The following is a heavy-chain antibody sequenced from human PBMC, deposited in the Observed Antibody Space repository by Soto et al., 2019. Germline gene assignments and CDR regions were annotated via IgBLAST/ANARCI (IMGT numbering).Heavy chain of an antibody. Sequence: PSETLSHTCTVSGGSISSGDYYWSWIRQPPGKGLEWIGYIYYSGSTYYNPSLKSRVTISVDTSKNQFSLKLSSVTAADTAVYYCARVGGGSYYDSSGYYYYWFEPWGHGTLVTVPS. CDR3: ARVGGGSYYDSSGYYYYWFEP. V-gene: IGHV4-30-4*01. J-gene: IGHJ5*02. D-gene: IGHD3-22*01. CDR2: IYYSGST. CDR1: GGSISSGDYY.